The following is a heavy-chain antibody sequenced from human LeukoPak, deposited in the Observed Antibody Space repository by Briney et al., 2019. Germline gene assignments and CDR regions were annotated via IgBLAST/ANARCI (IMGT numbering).Heavy chain of an antibody. Sequence: GGSLRLSCAASGFTFSSYGMHWVRQAPGKGLEWVAVIWYDGSNKYYADSVKGRFTISRDNANNTLFLQMSSLRAADTAVYYCARDLTGYCSNSRCYGGWFDAWGQGTLVTVSS. CDR2: IWYDGSNK. CDR3: ARDLTGYCSNSRCYGGWFDA. J-gene: IGHJ5*02. D-gene: IGHD2-2*01. V-gene: IGHV3-33*01. CDR1: GFTFSSYG.